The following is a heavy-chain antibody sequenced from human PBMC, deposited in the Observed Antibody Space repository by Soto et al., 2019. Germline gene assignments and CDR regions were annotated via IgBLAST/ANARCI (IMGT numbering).Heavy chain of an antibody. V-gene: IGHV3-30*03. D-gene: IGHD5-18*01. CDR2: ISYDGSNI. Sequence: LRLSCAASGLTFSSYGMHWVRQAPGKGLEWVAVISYDGSNIYYADSVKGRFTISRDNSKNTLCLQMISLRAEDTAVFYCATGSNNGYTNYFGYWGQGTLVTVSS. J-gene: IGHJ4*02. CDR1: GLTFSSYG. CDR3: ATGSNNGYTNYFGY.